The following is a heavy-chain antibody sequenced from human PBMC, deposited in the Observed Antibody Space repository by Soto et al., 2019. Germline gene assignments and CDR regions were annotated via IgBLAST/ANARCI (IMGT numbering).Heavy chain of an antibody. D-gene: IGHD6-19*01. Sequence: QVQLMQSGAEVKKPGASVKVSCKASGYTFTSHGLSWVRQAPGQGLEWMGWISGYNGNTNYAQKLQDRVTMTTDTXXSTAYMDLRSLRSDDTAVYYCARVYSSGWAMPFDYWGQGTLVTVSS. CDR2: ISGYNGNT. V-gene: IGHV1-18*01. CDR1: GYTFTSHG. CDR3: ARVYSSGWAMPFDY. J-gene: IGHJ4*02.